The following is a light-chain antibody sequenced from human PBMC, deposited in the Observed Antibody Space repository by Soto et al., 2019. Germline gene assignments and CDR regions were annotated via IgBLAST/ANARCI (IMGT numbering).Light chain of an antibody. CDR2: DAS. J-gene: IGKJ1*01. CDR1: QSVSSY. CDR3: QQRSNWWT. Sequence: EIVLTQSPATLSLSPGDRATLSCWASQSVSSYLAWYQQKPGQAPRLLIYDASNRATGIPARFSGSGSGTDFTLTISSLEPEDFSVYYCQQRSNWWTFGQGTKVEIK. V-gene: IGKV3-11*01.